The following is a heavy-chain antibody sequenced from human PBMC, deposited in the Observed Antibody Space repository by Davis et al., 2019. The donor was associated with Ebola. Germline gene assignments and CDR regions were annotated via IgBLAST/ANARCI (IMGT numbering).Heavy chain of an antibody. CDR1: GTSVSSSSW. J-gene: IGHJ6*02. V-gene: IGHV4-4*02. Sequence: SETLSLTCTVSGTSVSSSSWWSWVRQSPGKGPEWIGEMYHRGTTNYNPSLTSRVTISVDQSKNQFSLTLKSVTAADTAVYYCARGGLIQLDSYGLDIWGQGTAVTVSS. CDR2: MYHRGTT. CDR3: ARGGLIQLDSYGLDI. D-gene: IGHD5-18*01.